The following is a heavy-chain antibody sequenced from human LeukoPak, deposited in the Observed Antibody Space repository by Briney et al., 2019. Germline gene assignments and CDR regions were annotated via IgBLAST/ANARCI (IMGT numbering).Heavy chain of an antibody. V-gene: IGHV3-30-3*01. D-gene: IGHD2-2*01. CDR1: GFTFSSYA. CDR2: ISYDGSNQ. CDR3: ARDIVAVPAAMEGHVALDI. J-gene: IGHJ3*02. Sequence: GRSLRLSCAASGFTFSSYAMHWAGQAPGKGLEGLAVISYDGSNQYYADSVKGRFTISRDNAKNSLYLQMTSLRAEDPAVYYCARDIVAVPAAMEGHVALDIWPEKPMDSVST.